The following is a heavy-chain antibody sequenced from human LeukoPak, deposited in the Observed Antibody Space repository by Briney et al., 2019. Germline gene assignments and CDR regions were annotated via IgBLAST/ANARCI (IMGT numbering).Heavy chain of an antibody. Sequence: GGSLRLSCAASGFTFDDYAMHWVRQAPGKGLEWVSGISWNSGSIGYADSVKGRFTISRDNAKNSLYLQMNSLRAEDTALYYYAKGGDYYYYMDVWGKGTTVTVSS. CDR1: GFTFDDYA. J-gene: IGHJ6*03. V-gene: IGHV3-9*01. CDR3: AKGGDYYYYMDV. CDR2: ISWNSGSI.